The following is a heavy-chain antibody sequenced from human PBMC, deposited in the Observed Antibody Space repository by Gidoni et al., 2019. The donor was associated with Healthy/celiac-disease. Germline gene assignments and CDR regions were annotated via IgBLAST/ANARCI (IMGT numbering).Heavy chain of an antibody. V-gene: IGHV1-69*01. CDR1: GGTFSSYA. CDR2: IIPIFGTA. J-gene: IGHJ4*02. Sequence: QVQLVQSGAEVKKPGSSVKVSCKASGGTFSSYAISWVRQAPGQGLEWMGGIIPIFGTANYAQKFQGRVTITADESTSTAYMELSSLRSEDTAVYYCAREGGTDYYDSSGYYYFDYWGQGTLVTVSS. CDR3: AREGGTDYYDSSGYYYFDY. D-gene: IGHD3-22*01.